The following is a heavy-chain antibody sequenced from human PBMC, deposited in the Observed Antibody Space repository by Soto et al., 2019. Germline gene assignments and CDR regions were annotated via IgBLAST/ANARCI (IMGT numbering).Heavy chain of an antibody. CDR1: GGSFSGYY. V-gene: IGHV4-34*01. CDR3: ARLFRVPLRSPPVSEYFQN. Sequence: SETLSLTCAVYGGSFSGYYWSWIRQPPGKGLEWIGEINHSGSTNYNPSLKSRVTISVDTSKNQFSLKLSSVTAADTAVYYCARLFRVPLRSPPVSEYFQNWGQGTLVTVSS. CDR2: INHSGST. D-gene: IGHD2-2*01. J-gene: IGHJ1*01.